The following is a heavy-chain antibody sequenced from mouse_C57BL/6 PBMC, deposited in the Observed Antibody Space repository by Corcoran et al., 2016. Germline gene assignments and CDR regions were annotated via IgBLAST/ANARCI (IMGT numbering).Heavy chain of an antibody. Sequence: QVTLKESGPGILQSSQTLSLTCSFSGFSLSTSGMGVSWIRQPSGKGLEWLAHIYWDDDKRYNPSLKSRLTISKDTSRNQVFLKITSVDTADTATYYCARGLGPLSWYFDVWGTGTTVTVSS. CDR2: IYWDDDK. J-gene: IGHJ1*03. CDR1: GFSLSTSGMG. CDR3: ARGLGPLSWYFDV. V-gene: IGHV8-12*01. D-gene: IGHD3-3*01.